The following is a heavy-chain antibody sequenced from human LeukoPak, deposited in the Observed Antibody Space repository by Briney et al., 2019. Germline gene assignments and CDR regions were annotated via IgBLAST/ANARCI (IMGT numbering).Heavy chain of an antibody. CDR1: GGTFSSYA. J-gene: IGHJ4*02. Sequence: SVKVSCMASGGTFSSYAISWVRQAPGQGLEWMGGIIPIFGTANYAQKFQGRVTITADESTSTAYMELSSLRSEDTAVYYCARERITSGGSYGRGGWVDYWGQGTLVTVSS. V-gene: IGHV1-69*13. D-gene: IGHD1-26*01. CDR3: ARERITSGGSYGRGGWVDY. CDR2: IIPIFGTA.